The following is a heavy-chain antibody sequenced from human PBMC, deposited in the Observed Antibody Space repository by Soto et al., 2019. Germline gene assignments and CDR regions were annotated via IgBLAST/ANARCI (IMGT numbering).Heavy chain of an antibody. J-gene: IGHJ4*02. Sequence: SETLSLTWAVYGGSFSCYYWNGIRQPPGKGLEWIGEIDHSGYTNYNPSLKSRVTISVDTSKNQFSLNLNSVTAADTAVYYCARRGGTVFGVAFDSWGQGTLVTVSS. CDR3: ARRGGTVFGVAFDS. D-gene: IGHD3-3*01. V-gene: IGHV4-34*01. CDR2: IDHSGYT. CDR1: GGSFSCYY.